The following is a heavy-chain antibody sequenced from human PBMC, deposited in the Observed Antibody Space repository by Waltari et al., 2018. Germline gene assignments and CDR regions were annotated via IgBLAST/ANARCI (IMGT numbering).Heavy chain of an antibody. J-gene: IGHJ3*02. Sequence: EVQLVESGGGLVKPGGSLRLSCAASGFTFSSYSMNWVRQAPGKGLEWVSSISSSSSYIYYADSVKGRFTISRDNAKNSLYLQMNSLRAEDTAVYYCARDEVYVDYGGDAFDIWGQGTMVTVSS. D-gene: IGHD4-17*01. CDR2: ISSSSSYI. V-gene: IGHV3-21*03. CDR3: ARDEVYVDYGGDAFDI. CDR1: GFTFSSYS.